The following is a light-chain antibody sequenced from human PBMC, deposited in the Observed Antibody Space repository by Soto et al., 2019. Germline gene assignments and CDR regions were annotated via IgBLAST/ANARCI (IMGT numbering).Light chain of an antibody. Sequence: QSALTQPPSVSGSPGRSITISCTGTSSDVGGYNYVSWYQHHPGKAPKLMIYEVSNRPSGVSNRFSGSKSGNTASLTISGLQAEDEADYYCSSYTSSSTWVFGGGTKLTVL. CDR2: EVS. CDR1: SSDVGGYNY. CDR3: SSYTSSSTWV. V-gene: IGLV2-14*01. J-gene: IGLJ3*02.